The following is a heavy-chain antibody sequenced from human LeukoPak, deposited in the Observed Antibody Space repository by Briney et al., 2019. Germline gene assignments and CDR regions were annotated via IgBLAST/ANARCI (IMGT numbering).Heavy chain of an antibody. CDR2: IYYSGST. Sequence: SETLSLTCTVSGGSISSSSYYWGWIRQPPGKGLEWIGSIYYSGSTYYNPSLKSRVTISVDMSKNQFSLKLSSVTAADTAVYYCARGRGSSGWYDSWGQGTLVTVSS. CDR3: ARGRGSSGWYDS. CDR1: GGSISSSSYY. D-gene: IGHD6-19*01. V-gene: IGHV4-39*07. J-gene: IGHJ5*01.